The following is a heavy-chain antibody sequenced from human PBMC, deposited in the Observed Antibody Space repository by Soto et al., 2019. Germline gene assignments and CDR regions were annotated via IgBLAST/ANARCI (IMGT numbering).Heavy chain of an antibody. J-gene: IGHJ3*02. D-gene: IGHD3-9*01. CDR2: IYYSGST. Sequence: SETLSLTCTVSGGSISSYYWSWIRQPPGKGLEWIGYIYYSGSTNYNPSLKSRVTISVDTSKNQFSLKLSSVTAADTAVYYCARGIRYFDWWGFDIWGQGTMVTXSS. V-gene: IGHV4-59*01. CDR3: ARGIRYFDWWGFDI. CDR1: GGSISSYY.